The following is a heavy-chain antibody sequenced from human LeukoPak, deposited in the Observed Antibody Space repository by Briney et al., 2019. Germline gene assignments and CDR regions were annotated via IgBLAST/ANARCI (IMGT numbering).Heavy chain of an antibody. Sequence: SETLSLTCTVSGGSISTYYWSWIRQPPGKGLEWIGYIYYSGSTNYNPSLKSRVTISIDTSKNQFSLRLSSVTAADTAVYYCARTEPYYYGSGSYFDYWGQGTLVTVSS. CDR3: ARTEPYYYGSGSYFDY. V-gene: IGHV4-59*08. CDR2: IYYSGST. J-gene: IGHJ4*02. CDR1: GGSISTYY. D-gene: IGHD3-10*01.